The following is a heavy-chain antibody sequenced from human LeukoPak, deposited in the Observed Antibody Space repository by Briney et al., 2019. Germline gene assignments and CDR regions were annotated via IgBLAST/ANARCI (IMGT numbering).Heavy chain of an antibody. V-gene: IGHV3-21*01. CDR2: ISSSSSYI. CDR1: GFTFSSYS. CDR3: ARIYCSSTSCYTIIGTALDY. D-gene: IGHD2-2*02. J-gene: IGHJ4*02. Sequence: PGGSLRLSCAASGFTFSSYSMNWVRQAPGKGLEWVSSISSSSSYIYYADSVKGRFTISRDNAKNSLDLQMNSLRAEDTAVYYCARIYCSSTSCYTIIGTALDYWGQGTLVTVSS.